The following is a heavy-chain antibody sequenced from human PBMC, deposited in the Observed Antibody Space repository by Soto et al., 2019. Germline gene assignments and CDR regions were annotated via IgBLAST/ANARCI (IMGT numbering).Heavy chain of an antibody. CDR1: GFTFSNAW. J-gene: IGHJ4*02. D-gene: IGHD3-22*01. CDR3: TTDQYYYDSSGYFSLAFDY. CDR2: IKSKTDGGTT. Sequence: GGSLRLSCAASGFTFSNAWMNWVRQAPGKGLEWVGRIKSKTDGGTTDYAAPVKGRFTISRDDSKNTLYLQMNSLKTEDTAVYYCTTDQYYYDSSGYFSLAFDYWGQGTLVTVSS. V-gene: IGHV3-15*07.